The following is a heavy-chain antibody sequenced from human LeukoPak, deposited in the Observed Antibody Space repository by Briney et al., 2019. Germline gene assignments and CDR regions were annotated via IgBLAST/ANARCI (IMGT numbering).Heavy chain of an antibody. Sequence: PGGSLRLSCAPSGFTFSSFDMHWVRQPPDKGLEWVAFIKFDGSQKYYADSVRGRFTVSRYNSRNMLYLQLDSLRDDDTAVYFCARRLPDSGSYSPDYWGQGTRVTVSS. CDR3: ARRLPDSGSYSPDY. V-gene: IGHV3-30*02. J-gene: IGHJ4*02. CDR1: GFTFSSFD. CDR2: IKFDGSQK. D-gene: IGHD3-10*01.